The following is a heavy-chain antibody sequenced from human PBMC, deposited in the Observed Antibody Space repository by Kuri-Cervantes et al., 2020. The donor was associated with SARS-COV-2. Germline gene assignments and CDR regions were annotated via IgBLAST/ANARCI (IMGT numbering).Heavy chain of an antibody. V-gene: IGHV4-59*05. J-gene: IGHJ5*02. Sequence: GSLRLSCTVSGGSISSYYWSWIRQPAGKGLEWIGSIYYSGSTYYNPSLKSRVTISVDTSKNQFSLKLSSVTAADTAVYYCARSMGVVPPEGFDPWGQGTLVTVSS. CDR2: IYYSGST. CDR3: ARSMGVVPPEGFDP. D-gene: IGHD2-2*01. CDR1: GGSISSYY.